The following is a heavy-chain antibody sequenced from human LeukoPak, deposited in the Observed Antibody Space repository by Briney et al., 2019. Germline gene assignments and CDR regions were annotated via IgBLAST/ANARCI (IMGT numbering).Heavy chain of an antibody. D-gene: IGHD2-2*01. CDR3: ARRRKYCSSTSCYSADGFDY. J-gene: IGHJ4*02. CDR1: GYTFTGYY. Sequence: GASVEVSCKASGYTFTGYYMHWVRQAPGQGLEWMGRINPNSGGTNYAQKFQGRVTMTRDTSISTAYMELSRLRSDDTAVYYCARRRKYCSSTSCYSADGFDYWGQGTLVTVSS. V-gene: IGHV1-2*06. CDR2: INPNSGGT.